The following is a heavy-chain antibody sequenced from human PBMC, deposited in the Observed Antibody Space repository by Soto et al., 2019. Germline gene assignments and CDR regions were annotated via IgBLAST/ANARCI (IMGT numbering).Heavy chain of an antibody. CDR3: ASWLKTSGWYVLLEGSFDY. D-gene: IGHD6-19*01. J-gene: IGHJ4*02. Sequence: GGSLRLSCAASGFTFSNYWMHWVRQAPGKGLVWVSRINSDGSSTSYADSVKGRFTISRDNAKNSLYLQMNSLRAEDTAVYYCASWLKTSGWYVLLEGSFDYWGQGTLVTVSS. V-gene: IGHV3-74*01. CDR2: INSDGSST. CDR1: GFTFSNYW.